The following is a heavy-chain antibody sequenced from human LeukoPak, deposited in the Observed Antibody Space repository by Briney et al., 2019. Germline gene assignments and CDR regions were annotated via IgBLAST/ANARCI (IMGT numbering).Heavy chain of an antibody. CDR2: INHSGST. D-gene: IGHD3-22*01. CDR3: AGGPAGYYYDSSGLTY. CDR1: GGSFSGYY. Sequence: SETLSLTCAVYGGSFSGYYWSWIRQPPGKGLEWIGEINHSGSTNYNPSLKSRVTISVDTSKNQFSLKLSSVTAADTAVYYCAGGPAGYYYDSSGLTYWGQGTLVTVSS. V-gene: IGHV4-34*01. J-gene: IGHJ4*02.